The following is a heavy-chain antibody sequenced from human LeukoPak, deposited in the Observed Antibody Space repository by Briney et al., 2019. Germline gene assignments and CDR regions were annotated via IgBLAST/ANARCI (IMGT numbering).Heavy chain of an antibody. CDR2: IYASGTS. J-gene: IGHJ4*02. V-gene: IGHV4-4*07. Sequence: SETLSLTCTVSGGSISDYYWSWIRQTAGKRLEWIGRIYASGTSKYNPSLKSRVTISADTSKNQLSLKLSSVTAADTAVYYCAREMIVVVMVDYWGQGTLVTVSS. CDR1: GGSISDYY. CDR3: AREMIVVVMVDY. D-gene: IGHD3-22*01.